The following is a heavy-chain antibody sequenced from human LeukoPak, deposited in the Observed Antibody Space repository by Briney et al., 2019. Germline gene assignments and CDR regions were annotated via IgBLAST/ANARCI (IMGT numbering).Heavy chain of an antibody. CDR1: GFAFGSEA. J-gene: IGHJ3*02. CDR3: AKDRMVTTGLGALDI. V-gene: IGHV3-23*01. CDR2: ISPGGGTT. Sequence: GGSLRLSCGVSGFAFGSEAMNWVRQSPARGLEWVASISPGGGTTYYADSVKGRFTISRDNSNNTLYVEMTSLRAEDTAVYYCAKDRMVTTGLGALDIWGPGTLVTVSS. D-gene: IGHD4-17*01.